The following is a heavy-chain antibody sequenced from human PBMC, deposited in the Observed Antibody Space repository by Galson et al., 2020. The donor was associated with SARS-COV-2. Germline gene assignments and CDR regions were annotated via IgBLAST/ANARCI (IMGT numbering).Heavy chain of an antibody. Sequence: SETLSLTCAVYGGSFSGYYWSWIRQPPGKGLEWIGEINHSGSTNYNPSLKSRVTISVDTSKNQFSLKLSSVTAADTAVYYCARASNIRITIFGVVIFDYWGQGTLVTVSS. CDR3: ARASNIRITIFGVVIFDY. D-gene: IGHD3-3*01. V-gene: IGHV4-34*01. CDR2: INHSGST. CDR1: GGSFSGYY. J-gene: IGHJ4*02.